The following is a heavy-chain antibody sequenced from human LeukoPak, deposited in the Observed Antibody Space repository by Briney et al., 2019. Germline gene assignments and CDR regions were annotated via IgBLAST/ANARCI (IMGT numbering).Heavy chain of an antibody. D-gene: IGHD6-13*01. J-gene: IGHJ5*02. V-gene: IGHV4-4*02. CDR1: GGSISSSNW. Sequence: PSETLSLTCAVSGGSISSSNWWSWVRQPPGKGLEWIGEIYHSGSTNYNPSLKSRVTISVDKSKNQFSLKLSSVTAADTAVYYCARDKNSSSWYGGWSDPWGQGTLVTVSS. CDR2: IYHSGST. CDR3: ARDKNSSSWYGGWSDP.